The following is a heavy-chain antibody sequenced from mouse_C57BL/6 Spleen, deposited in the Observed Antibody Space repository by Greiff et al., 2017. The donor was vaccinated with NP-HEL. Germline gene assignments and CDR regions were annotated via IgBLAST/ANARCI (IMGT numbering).Heavy chain of an antibody. V-gene: IGHV1-53*01. J-gene: IGHJ4*01. CDR1: GYTFTSYW. CDR3: ARAGTSIVSSEAMDY. CDR2: INPSNGGT. Sequence: QVQLQQSGTELVKPGASVKLSCKASGYTFTSYWMNWVKQRPGQGLEWIGNINPSNGGTNYNEKFKSKATLTEDKSSSTAYMQRVSLTSEDSAVYYCARAGTSIVSSEAMDYWGQGTSVTVSS. D-gene: IGHD2-10*02.